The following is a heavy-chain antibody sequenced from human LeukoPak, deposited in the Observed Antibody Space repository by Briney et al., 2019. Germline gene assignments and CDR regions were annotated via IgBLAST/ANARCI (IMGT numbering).Heavy chain of an antibody. CDR2: ISSSSSYI. J-gene: IGHJ3*02. CDR1: GFTFSSYS. Sequence: KTGGSLRLSCAASGFTFSSYSMNWVRQAPGKGLECVSSISSSSSYIYYAGSVKGRFNISRDNAKNSLYLQMNSLSAEDRAVYYCAKGDGGNSYAFDIWGQGTMVTVSS. CDR3: AKGDGGNSYAFDI. V-gene: IGHV3-21*01. D-gene: IGHD4-23*01.